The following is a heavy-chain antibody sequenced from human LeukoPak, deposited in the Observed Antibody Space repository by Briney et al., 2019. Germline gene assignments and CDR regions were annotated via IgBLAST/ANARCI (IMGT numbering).Heavy chain of an antibody. J-gene: IGHJ4*02. CDR1: GFTFSSYA. V-gene: IGHV3-23*01. CDR2: ISGSGGST. CDR3: AKEGLFGVVVSYFDY. Sequence: GASLRLSCAASGFTFSSYAMNWVRQAPGKGLEWVSAISGSGGSTYYADSVKGRFTISRDNSKNTLYLQMNSLRAEDTAVYYCAKEGLFGVVVSYFDYWGQGTLVTVSS. D-gene: IGHD3-22*01.